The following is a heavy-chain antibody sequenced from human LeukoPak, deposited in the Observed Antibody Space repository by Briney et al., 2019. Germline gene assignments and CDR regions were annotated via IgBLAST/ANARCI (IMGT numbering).Heavy chain of an antibody. J-gene: IGHJ3*02. CDR2: INPSGGST. CDR3: AREHATVTTYGAFDI. V-gene: IGHV1-46*01. D-gene: IGHD4-17*01. Sequence: ASVKVSCKASGYTFTSYYMHWVRQAPGQGLEWMGIINPSGGSTSYARKFQGRVTMTRDTSTSTVYMELSSLRSEDTAVYYCAREHATVTTYGAFDIWGQGTMVTVSS. CDR1: GYTFTSYY.